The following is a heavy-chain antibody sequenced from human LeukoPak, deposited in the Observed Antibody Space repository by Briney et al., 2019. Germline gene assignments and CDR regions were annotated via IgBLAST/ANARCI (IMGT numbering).Heavy chain of an antibody. CDR1: GFTFSSYW. Sequence: PGGSLRLSCAASGFTFSSYWMSWVRQAPVKGLEWVANIKQDGSEKYYVDSVKGRFTISRDNAKNSLYLQMNSLRAEDTAVYYCARDRQDYYDSSGYYPDAFDIWGQGTMVTVSS. CDR3: ARDRQDYYDSSGYYPDAFDI. CDR2: IKQDGSEK. J-gene: IGHJ3*02. D-gene: IGHD3-22*01. V-gene: IGHV3-7*01.